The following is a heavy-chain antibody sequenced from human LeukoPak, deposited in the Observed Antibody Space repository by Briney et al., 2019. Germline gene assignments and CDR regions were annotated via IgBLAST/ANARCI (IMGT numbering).Heavy chain of an antibody. CDR3: ARGRRVGLAKYPILNAFFDY. Sequence: SETLSLPCAVYNGSFSGYYWSWIRPPPGKGLEWIGEINDSGSTNYKSSLRSRVTISVDTSKNQFALNLNSMTAADTAVYYCARGRRVGLAKYPILNAFFDYWGQGTLVTVSS. D-gene: IGHD1-14*01. CDR1: NGSFSGYY. J-gene: IGHJ4*02. CDR2: INDSGST. V-gene: IGHV4-34*01.